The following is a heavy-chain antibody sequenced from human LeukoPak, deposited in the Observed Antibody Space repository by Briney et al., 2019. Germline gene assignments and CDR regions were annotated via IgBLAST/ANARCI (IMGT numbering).Heavy chain of an antibody. Sequence: SETLSLTCTVSGGSISSSSYYWGWIRQPPGKGLEWIGSIYYSGSTYYNPSLKSRVTISVDTSKNQCSLKLSSVTAADTAVYYCARSTAVLRYFDWSYYYYYMDVWGKGTTVTISS. CDR2: IYYSGST. J-gene: IGHJ6*03. CDR1: GGSISSSSYY. V-gene: IGHV4-39*01. CDR3: ARSTAVLRYFDWSYYYYYMDV. D-gene: IGHD3-9*01.